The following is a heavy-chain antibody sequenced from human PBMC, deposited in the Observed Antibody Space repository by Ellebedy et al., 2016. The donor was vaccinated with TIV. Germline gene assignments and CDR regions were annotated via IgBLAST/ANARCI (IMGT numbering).Heavy chain of an antibody. D-gene: IGHD2-15*01. CDR2: FDPEGGKK. V-gene: IGHV1-24*01. CDR3: ARVPCSYSGCQGYGMDV. Sequence: ASVKVSXKVSGYRLTDASTHWVRQAPGKGLEWMGGFDPEGGKKISAQKSQGRLTVTEDETTDTVYMELSGLRADDTAVYYCARVPCSYSGCQGYGMDVWGQGTTVTVS. CDR1: GYRLTDAS. J-gene: IGHJ6*02.